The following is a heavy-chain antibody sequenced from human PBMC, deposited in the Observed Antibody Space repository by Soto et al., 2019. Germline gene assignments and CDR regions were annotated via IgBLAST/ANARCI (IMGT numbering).Heavy chain of an antibody. Sequence: SETLSLTCTASGASISSSYWSWIRQSPTKGLEWIAFVHSSGRTNYNPSLNNRVTMSVDTSKSQFSLKLTSVTAADTAVYYCAREVGPRSYFDYWGQGTLVTVSS. D-gene: IGHD1-26*01. CDR2: VHSSGRT. J-gene: IGHJ4*02. CDR1: GASISSSY. CDR3: AREVGPRSYFDY. V-gene: IGHV4-59*01.